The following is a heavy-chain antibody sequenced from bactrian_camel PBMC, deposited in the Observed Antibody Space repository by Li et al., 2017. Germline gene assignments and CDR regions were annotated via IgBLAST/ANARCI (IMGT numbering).Heavy chain of an antibody. Sequence: QVQLVESGGGSVQAGGSLTLSCVASGYTVSRYCMGWFRQAPGKVREALATILSDGTTTYAGAVKGRFTVSKDNAKNTVYLQMDNLKPEDTAMYYCAADAGKIDKWNILGCHVDFWGRGTQITVS. CDR1: GYTVSRYC. V-gene: IGHV3S53*01. CDR3: AADAGKIDKWNILGCHVDF. D-gene: IGHD3*01. CDR2: ILSDGTT. J-gene: IGHJ4*01.